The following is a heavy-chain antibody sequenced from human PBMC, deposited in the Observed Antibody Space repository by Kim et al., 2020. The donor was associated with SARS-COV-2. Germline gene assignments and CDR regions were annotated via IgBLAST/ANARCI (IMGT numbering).Heavy chain of an antibody. CDR1: GFTFSHYY. CDR3: ARVTTGGGIHAFDI. V-gene: IGHV3-11*05. CDR2: ISISTGYT. Sequence: GGSLRLSCAASGFTFSHYYMSWIRQAPGKGLEWVSYISISTGYTKYEESVKGRFTVSRDNTKKSLYLQMNSLRAEDTAVYYCARVTTGGGIHAFDIWGQGTKVTVSS. J-gene: IGHJ3*02. D-gene: IGHD2-15*01.